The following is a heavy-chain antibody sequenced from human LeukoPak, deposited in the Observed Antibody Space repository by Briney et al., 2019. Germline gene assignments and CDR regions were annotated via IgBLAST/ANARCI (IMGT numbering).Heavy chain of an antibody. Sequence: PGGSLRRSCAASGFTFSSYAMSWVRQAPGKGLEWVSAISGSGGSTYYADSVKGRFTISRDNSKNTLYLQMNSLRAEDTAVYYCAKVSRITMVRGVALDYWGQGTLVTVSS. CDR1: GFTFSSYA. J-gene: IGHJ4*02. D-gene: IGHD3-10*01. CDR2: ISGSGGST. CDR3: AKVSRITMVRGVALDY. V-gene: IGHV3-23*01.